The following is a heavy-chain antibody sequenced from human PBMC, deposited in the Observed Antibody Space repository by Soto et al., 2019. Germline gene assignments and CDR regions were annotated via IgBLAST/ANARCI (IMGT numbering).Heavy chain of an antibody. D-gene: IGHD3-3*01. V-gene: IGHV3-23*01. CDR2: ISGSGGST. J-gene: IGHJ4*02. CDR3: AKVGLVVPAAKLRFLEWLPNDY. CDR1: GFTFSSYA. Sequence: GGSLRLSCAASGFTFSSYAMSWVRQAPGKGLEWVSAISGSGGSTYYADSVKGRFTISRDNSKNTLYLQMNSLRAEDTAVYYCAKVGLVVPAAKLRFLEWLPNDYWGQGTLVTVSS.